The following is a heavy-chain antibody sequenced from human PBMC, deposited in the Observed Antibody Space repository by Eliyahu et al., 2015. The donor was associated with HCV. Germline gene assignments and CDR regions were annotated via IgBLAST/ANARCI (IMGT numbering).Heavy chain of an antibody. Sequence: EVQLLESGGGLVQPGGSLRLXCAASGFTFSXYAMSWVRQAPGKGXGWGSAISGSGGSTYYADSVKGRFTISRDNSKNTLYLQMNSLRAEDTAVYYCAKDGPAHIAVAYNWFDPWGQGTLVTVSS. CDR3: AKDGPAHIAVAYNWFDP. CDR1: GFTFSXYA. CDR2: ISGSGGST. D-gene: IGHD6-19*01. V-gene: IGHV3-23*01. J-gene: IGHJ5*02.